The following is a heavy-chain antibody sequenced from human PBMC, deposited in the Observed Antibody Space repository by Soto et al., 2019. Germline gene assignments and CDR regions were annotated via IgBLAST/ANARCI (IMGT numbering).Heavy chain of an antibody. CDR3: AKDLRPDGRYDLDY. V-gene: IGHV3-23*01. Sequence: EVQLLESGGGLAQPGGSLRLSCAASGFIFRTYAMNWVRQAPGKGLEWVSVMVGDGSSSDYADSVRGRFTISRDNSNNTLYLQMNSLRVEDTAVYYCAKDLRPDGRYDLDYWGQGTLVTVSS. CDR1: GFIFRTYA. J-gene: IGHJ4*02. CDR2: MVGDGSSS. D-gene: IGHD1-26*01.